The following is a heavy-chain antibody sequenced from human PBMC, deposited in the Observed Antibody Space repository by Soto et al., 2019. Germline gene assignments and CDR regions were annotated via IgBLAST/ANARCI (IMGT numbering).Heavy chain of an antibody. Sequence: ASVKVSCKASGYIFTSYYIHWVRQAPGQGLEWMGWINPFDGSRMFAQSFQGRVTMTRDTSTSTVYMEVSSLRSEDTAVYYCSRVDPGESSPFDHWGQGTLVTVS. D-gene: IGHD3-10*01. V-gene: IGHV1-46*03. CDR1: GYIFTSYY. J-gene: IGHJ4*02. CDR2: INPFDGSR. CDR3: SRVDPGESSPFDH.